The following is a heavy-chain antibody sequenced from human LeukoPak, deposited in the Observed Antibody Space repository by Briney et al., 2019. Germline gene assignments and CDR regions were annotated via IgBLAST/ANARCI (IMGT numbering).Heavy chain of an antibody. V-gene: IGHV3-30*02. CDR2: IRYDGSNK. Sequence: GGSLRLSCAASGFTFSSYGMHWVRQAPGKGLEWVAFIRYDGSNKYYADSVKGRFTISRDNSKNTLYLQMNSLRAEDTAVYYCAKGMWCSSTSCRHYMDVWGKGTTVTVSS. CDR3: AKGMWCSSTSCRHYMDV. J-gene: IGHJ6*03. D-gene: IGHD2-2*01. CDR1: GFTFSSYG.